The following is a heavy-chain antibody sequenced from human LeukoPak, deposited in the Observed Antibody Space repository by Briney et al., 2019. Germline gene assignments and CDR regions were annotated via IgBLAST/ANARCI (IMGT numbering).Heavy chain of an antibody. CDR1: GFTFSSYE. Sequence: GGSLRLSCAASGFTFSSYEMNWVRQAPGKGREWVSYISSSGSTIYYADAVKGRFTISRDNAKNSLYLQMNSLRAEDTAVYYCAREGNYYDSSGYKEPIFDYWGQGTLVTVSS. J-gene: IGHJ4*02. V-gene: IGHV3-48*03. D-gene: IGHD3-22*01. CDR3: AREGNYYDSSGYKEPIFDY. CDR2: ISSSGSTI.